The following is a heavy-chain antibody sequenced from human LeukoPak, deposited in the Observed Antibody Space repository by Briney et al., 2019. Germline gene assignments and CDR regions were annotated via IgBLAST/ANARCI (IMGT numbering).Heavy chain of an antibody. CDR1: GFTFDDYA. J-gene: IGHJ4*02. CDR3: AKDNYYDSSGLDY. CDR2: ISWNSGSI. Sequence: PGRSLRLSCAASGFTFDDYAMHWVRQAPGKGLEWVSGISWNSGSIGYADSVKGRFTISRDNAKNSLYLQMNSLRAEDTALYYCAKDNYYDSSGLDYWGQGTLVTVSS. D-gene: IGHD3-22*01. V-gene: IGHV3-9*01.